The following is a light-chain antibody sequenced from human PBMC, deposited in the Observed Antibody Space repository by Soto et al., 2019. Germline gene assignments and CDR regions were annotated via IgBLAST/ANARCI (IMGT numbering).Light chain of an antibody. CDR2: GAS. J-gene: IGKJ3*01. V-gene: IGKV3-20*01. Sequence: EIVLTQSPGTLSLSPGERATLSCGASQSVTSNYLAWYQQKPGQAPRLLIYGASRRATGVPDRFIGSGSGTDFTLTISRLEPEDFAVYYCQQYGSSPLFTFGPGTKVDIK. CDR3: QQYGSSPLFT. CDR1: QSVTSNY.